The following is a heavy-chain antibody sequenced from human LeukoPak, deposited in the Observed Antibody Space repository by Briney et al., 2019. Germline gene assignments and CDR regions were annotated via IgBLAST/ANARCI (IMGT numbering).Heavy chain of an antibody. D-gene: IGHD3-22*01. V-gene: IGHV1-69*05. CDR3: ARDRLPYYYNSSGYYPFDY. Sequence: ASVKVSCKASGGTFSSYAISRVRQAPGQGLEWMGGIIPIFGTANYTQKFQCRVTITTDESTSTAYMELSSLRSEDTAVYYCARDRLPYYYNSSGYYPFDYWGQGTLVTVSS. CDR2: IIPIFGTA. J-gene: IGHJ4*02. CDR1: GGTFSSYA.